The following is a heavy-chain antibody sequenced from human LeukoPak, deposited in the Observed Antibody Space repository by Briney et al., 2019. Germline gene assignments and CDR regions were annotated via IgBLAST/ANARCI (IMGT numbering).Heavy chain of an antibody. Sequence: GASVKVSCKASGYTFTGYYMHWVRQAPGQGLEWMGWINPNSGGTNYAQKFQGRVTMTRDTSISTAYMELSRLRSDDTAVYYCARDPLYCSGGSCYNWFDPWGQGTLVTVSS. J-gene: IGHJ5*02. CDR3: ARDPLYCSGGSCYNWFDP. CDR1: GYTFTGYY. V-gene: IGHV1-2*02. CDR2: INPNSGGT. D-gene: IGHD2-15*01.